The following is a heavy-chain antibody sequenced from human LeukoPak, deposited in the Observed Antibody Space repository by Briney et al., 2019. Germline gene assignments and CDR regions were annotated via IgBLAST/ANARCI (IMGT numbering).Heavy chain of an antibody. Sequence: SETLSLTCTVSGGSISSYYWSWIRQPPGKGLEWSGYIYYSGSTNYNPSLKSRVTISVDTSKNQFSLKLSSVTAADTAVYYCARLRLNEYYYYYGMDVWGQGTTVTVSS. CDR2: IYYSGST. J-gene: IGHJ6*02. CDR1: GGSISSYY. CDR3: ARLRLNEYYYYYGMDV. D-gene: IGHD1-1*01. V-gene: IGHV4-59*08.